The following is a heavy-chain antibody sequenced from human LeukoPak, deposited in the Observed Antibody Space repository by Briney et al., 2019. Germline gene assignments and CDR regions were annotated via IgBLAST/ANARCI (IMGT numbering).Heavy chain of an antibody. CDR1: GFTFSGSA. D-gene: IGHD1-26*01. CDR3: TRLGAGAPLLGDN. V-gene: IGHV3-73*01. CDR2: IRSRANSYAT. J-gene: IGHJ4*02. Sequence: GGSLRLSCAASGFTFSGSAMYWVRQASGKGLEWVGHIRSRANSYATLYGASVKGRFTISRDDSKNTAYLQMNSLKTEDTAVYYCTRLGAGAPLLGDNWGQGTLVIVSS.